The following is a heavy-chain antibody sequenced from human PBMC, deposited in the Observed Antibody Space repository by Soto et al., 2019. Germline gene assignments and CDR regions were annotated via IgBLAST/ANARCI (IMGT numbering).Heavy chain of an antibody. D-gene: IGHD4-17*01. CDR2: MNPNSGNT. V-gene: IGHV1-8*01. CDR1: GYTFTSYD. J-gene: IGHJ5*02. Sequence: ASVKVSCEASGYTFTSYDINWVRQATEQGLEWMGWMNPNSGNTGYAQKFQGRVTMTRNTSISTAYMELSSLRSEDTAVYYCARAKADLYGDGPNWFDPWGQGTLVTVSS. CDR3: ARAKADLYGDGPNWFDP.